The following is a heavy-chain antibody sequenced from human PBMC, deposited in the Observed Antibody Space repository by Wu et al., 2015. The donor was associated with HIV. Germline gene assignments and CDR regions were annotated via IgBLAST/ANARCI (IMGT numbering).Heavy chain of an antibody. CDR2: INPNSGGT. J-gene: IGHJ6*03. V-gene: IGHV1-2*02. CDR1: GYTFTGYY. Sequence: QVQLVQSGAEVKKPGASVKVSCKASGYTFTGYYMHWVRQAPGQGLEWMGWINPNSGGTNYAQKFQGRVTMTRDTSISTAYMELSRLRSDDTAVYYCAREGRYGGLGRTXAGPRYYYYYMDVVGQGTTVHRLL. D-gene: IGHD1-26*01. CDR3: AREGRYGGLGRTXAGPRYYYYYMDV.